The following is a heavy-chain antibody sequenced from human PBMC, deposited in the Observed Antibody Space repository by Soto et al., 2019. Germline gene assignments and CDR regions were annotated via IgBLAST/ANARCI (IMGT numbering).Heavy chain of an antibody. J-gene: IGHJ4*02. CDR1: GHTLTELS. Sequence: QVQLVQSGAEVKKPGASVKVSCRISGHTLTELSVHWVRQAPGKGLEWMGGFDPEDGEIIHAQKFQGRVTMTEDTSADSAYMEVRSLTSEDTAVYYCVAGGTRWLHSPFDYWGQGTLVTVSS. D-gene: IGHD1-1*01. CDR3: VAGGTRWLHSPFDY. V-gene: IGHV1-24*01. CDR2: FDPEDGEI.